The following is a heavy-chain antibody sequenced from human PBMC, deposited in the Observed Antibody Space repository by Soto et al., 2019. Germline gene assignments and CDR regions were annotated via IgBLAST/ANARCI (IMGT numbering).Heavy chain of an antibody. J-gene: IGHJ2*01. V-gene: IGHV4-30-4*01. CDR3: ARIVLVTAPRRYFDL. CDR1: GGSVSSGDYY. D-gene: IGHD2-21*02. CDR2: IYYSGST. Sequence: QVQLRESGPGLVLPSQTLSLTCTVSGGSVSSGDYYWSWIRQPPGKGLEWIGYIYYSGSTYYGPSLKTRLTISIDTSRNQFTLKLTSVTAADTAVYYCARIVLVTAPRRYFDLWGRGTLVTVSS.